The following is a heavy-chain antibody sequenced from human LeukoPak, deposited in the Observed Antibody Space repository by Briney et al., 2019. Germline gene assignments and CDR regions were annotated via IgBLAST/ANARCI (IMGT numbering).Heavy chain of an antibody. Sequence: SETLSLTCTVSGGSISSYYWSWIRQPPGKGLEWIGYIYCSGSTNYNPSLKGRVTKLVDTSKNQFSLKMSSVTAEDTAVYDCARGAGYQLLFGPSYYFDYWGQGTLVTVSS. CDR3: ARGAGYQLLFGPSYYFDY. V-gene: IGHV4-59*01. J-gene: IGHJ4*02. D-gene: IGHD2-2*01. CDR2: IYCSGST. CDR1: GGSISSYY.